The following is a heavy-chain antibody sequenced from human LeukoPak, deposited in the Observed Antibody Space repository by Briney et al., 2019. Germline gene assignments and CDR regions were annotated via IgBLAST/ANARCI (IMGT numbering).Heavy chain of an antibody. D-gene: IGHD1-1*01. Sequence: GGSLRLSCTASGFTFSSYWMSWVRQAPGKGPEWLANIKQDGSEQYYVDSVKGRFTISRDNAKNSLYLQMNSLRVEDTAVYYCARGTTGYWGQGTLVTASS. CDR3: ARGTTGY. J-gene: IGHJ4*02. CDR2: IKQDGSEQ. V-gene: IGHV3-7*01. CDR1: GFTFSSYW.